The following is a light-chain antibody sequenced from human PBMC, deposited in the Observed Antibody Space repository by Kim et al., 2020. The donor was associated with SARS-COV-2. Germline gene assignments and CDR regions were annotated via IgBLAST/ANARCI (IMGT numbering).Light chain of an antibody. Sequence: SVGDRVTITCRASQSINAYLNWYQQKPGKAPKLLIYAASTLQSGVPSRCSGSGSGTDFTLTINSLQTEDFATYYCQQSHTAPLLTFGGGTKVDIK. V-gene: IGKV1-39*01. J-gene: IGKJ4*01. CDR2: AAS. CDR3: QQSHTAPLLT. CDR1: QSINAY.